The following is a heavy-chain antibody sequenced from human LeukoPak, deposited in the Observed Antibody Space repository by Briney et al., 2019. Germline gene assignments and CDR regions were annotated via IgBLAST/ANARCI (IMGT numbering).Heavy chain of an antibody. CDR3: ARGKVATTRGGDY. D-gene: IGHD5-12*01. V-gene: IGHV3-23*01. CDR2: ISGSGGST. Sequence: GGSLRLSCAASGFTFSSYAMSWVRQAPGKGLEWVSAISGSGGSTYYADSVKGRFTISRDNAKNSLYLQMNSLRAEDTAVYYCARGKVATTRGGDYWGQGTLVTVSS. J-gene: IGHJ4*02. CDR1: GFTFSSYA.